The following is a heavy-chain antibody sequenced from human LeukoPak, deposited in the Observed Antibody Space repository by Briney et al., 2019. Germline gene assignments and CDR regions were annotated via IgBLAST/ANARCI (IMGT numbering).Heavy chain of an antibody. D-gene: IGHD1-26*01. CDR1: GFTFSSYS. V-gene: IGHV3-21*01. CDR3: ARDGIVGATNGFDY. J-gene: IGHJ4*02. CDR2: ISSSSSYI. Sequence: GGSLRLSCAASGFTFSSYSMNWVRQAPGKGLEWVSSISSSSSYIYYADSVKGRFTIPRDNAKNSLYLQMNSLRAEDTAVYYCARDGIVGATNGFDYWGQGTLVTVSS.